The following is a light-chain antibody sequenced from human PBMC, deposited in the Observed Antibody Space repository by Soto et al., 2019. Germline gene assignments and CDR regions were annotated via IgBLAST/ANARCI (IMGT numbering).Light chain of an antibody. CDR2: GAS. J-gene: IGKJ1*01. Sequence: EIVLTQSPATLSVSPGERATLSCRASQSVSSNLAWYQQKPGQAPRLLIYGASTRPTGIPARFSGSGSGTEFTLTVSSLQSEDFAVYYWQQYNNWPRTFGQGTKVDIK. CDR3: QQYNNWPRT. CDR1: QSVSSN. V-gene: IGKV3-15*01.